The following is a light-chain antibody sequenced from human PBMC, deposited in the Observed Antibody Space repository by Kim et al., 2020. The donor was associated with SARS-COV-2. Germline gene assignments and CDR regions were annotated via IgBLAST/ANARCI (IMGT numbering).Light chain of an antibody. Sequence: ELTQPPSASGTPGQRVTISCSGSSSNIGSNTVNWYQQLPGTAPKLLIYSNNQRPSGIPDRFSGSKSGTSASLAISGLQSEDEADYYCAAWDDSLNGLVFGGGTQLTVL. CDR2: SNN. CDR3: AAWDDSLNGLV. J-gene: IGLJ2*01. CDR1: SSNIGSNT. V-gene: IGLV1-44*01.